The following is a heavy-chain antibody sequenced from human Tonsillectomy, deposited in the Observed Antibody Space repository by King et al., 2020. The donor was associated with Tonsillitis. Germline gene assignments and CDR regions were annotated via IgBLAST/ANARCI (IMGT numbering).Heavy chain of an antibody. Sequence: VQLVESGGGLVQPGGSLRLSCAASGFTFSYYGMSWVRQAPGKGLEWVSVISGTGGSTYYADSVKGRFTISRDNSKNTLYLQMNSLRAEDTAEYYCAKDPTAHAAYYYYAMDVWGQGTTVTVSS. CDR1: GFTFSYYG. V-gene: IGHV3-23*04. CDR2: ISGTGGST. J-gene: IGHJ6*02. CDR3: AKDPTAHAAYYYYAMDV.